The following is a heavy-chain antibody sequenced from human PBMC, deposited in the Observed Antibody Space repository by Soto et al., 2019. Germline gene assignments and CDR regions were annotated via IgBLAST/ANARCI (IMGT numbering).Heavy chain of an antibody. Sequence: PGGSLRLSCAASGFTFSRYWMNWVRQAPGKGLEWVANIKQDGSETYYVDSVKGRFTISRDNAKNSLYLQMNSLRVEDTAVYYCASPPSPLTSDCWGQGTLVTVSS. CDR2: IKQDGSET. J-gene: IGHJ4*02. CDR1: GFTFSRYW. CDR3: ASPPSPLTSDC. D-gene: IGHD1-1*01. V-gene: IGHV3-7*01.